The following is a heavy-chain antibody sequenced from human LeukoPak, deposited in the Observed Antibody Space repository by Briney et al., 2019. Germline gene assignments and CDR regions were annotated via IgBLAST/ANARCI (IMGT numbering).Heavy chain of an antibody. CDR1: GYTFTGYY. CDR3: STAFGVVDFDY. J-gene: IGHJ4*02. CDR2: INPNSGGT. V-gene: IGHV1-2*02. Sequence: SVKVSCKASGYTFTGYYMHWVRQAPGQGLEWMGWINPNSGGTNYAQKFQGRVTMTRDTSISTAYMELSSLRSDDTAVYYCSTAFGVVDFDYWGQGTLVTVSS. D-gene: IGHD3-3*01.